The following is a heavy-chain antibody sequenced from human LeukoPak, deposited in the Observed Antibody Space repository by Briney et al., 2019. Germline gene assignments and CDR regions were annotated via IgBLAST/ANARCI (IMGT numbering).Heavy chain of an antibody. CDR2: IRYNGNNQ. CDR1: GFTFNNYG. CDR3: ARGYSYADFDY. J-gene: IGHJ4*02. V-gene: IGHV3-30*02. D-gene: IGHD5-18*01. Sequence: GGSLRLSCAASGFTFNNYGMHWVRQAPGKGLEWVAFIRYNGNNQYYADSVKGRFTISRDNSKNTLYLQMNSLRAEDTAMYYCARGYSYADFDYWGQGTLVTVSS.